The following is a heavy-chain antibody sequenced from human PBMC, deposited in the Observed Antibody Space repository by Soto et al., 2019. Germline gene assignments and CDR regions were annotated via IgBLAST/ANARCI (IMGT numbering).Heavy chain of an antibody. CDR1: GFTFSSYS. Sequence: EVQLVESGGGLVKPGGSLRLSCAASGFTFSSYSMNWVRQAPGKGLEWVSSISSSSSYIYYADSVKGRFTISRDNAKNSLYLQMNSLRAEDTAVYYCAREWAPGDFWSGTRHAFDIWGQGTMVTVSS. V-gene: IGHV3-21*01. CDR2: ISSSSSYI. J-gene: IGHJ3*02. CDR3: AREWAPGDFWSGTRHAFDI. D-gene: IGHD3-3*01.